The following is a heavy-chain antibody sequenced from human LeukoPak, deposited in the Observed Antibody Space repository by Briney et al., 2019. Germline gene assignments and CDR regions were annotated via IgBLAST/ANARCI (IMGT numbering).Heavy chain of an antibody. J-gene: IGHJ3*02. Sequence: GGSLRLSCAASGFTFSSYEMNWVRQAPGKGLEWVSYIRSGGSTIYYAGSVKGRFTISRDNAKNSLYLQMNSLRAEDTAVYYCAKDRAVLLRFGGAQGFDIWGQGTMVTVSS. CDR3: AKDRAVLLRFGGAQGFDI. CDR1: GFTFSSYE. V-gene: IGHV3-48*03. D-gene: IGHD3-10*01. CDR2: IRSGGSTI.